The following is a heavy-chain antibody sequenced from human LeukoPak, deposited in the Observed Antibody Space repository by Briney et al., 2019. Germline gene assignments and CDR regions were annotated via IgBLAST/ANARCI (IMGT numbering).Heavy chain of an antibody. Sequence: GGSLRLSCAASGFPVSSNYMSWVRQAPGKGLELVSVIYRDDTTYYADSVKGRFTIFRDNSKNTLYLQMNSLRDDDTAVYYCARAPYGVGYTAERDYWGQGTLVTVSS. V-gene: IGHV3-53*01. CDR2: IYRDDTT. CDR3: ARAPYGVGYTAERDY. CDR1: GFPVSSNY. J-gene: IGHJ4*02. D-gene: IGHD3-16*02.